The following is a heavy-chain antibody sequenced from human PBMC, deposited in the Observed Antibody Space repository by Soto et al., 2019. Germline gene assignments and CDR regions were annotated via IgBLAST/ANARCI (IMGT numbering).Heavy chain of an antibody. CDR1: GFTFSSYA. CDR2: ISGSGGST. Sequence: GGSLRLSCAASGFTFSSYAMSWVRQAPGKGLEWVSAISGSGGSTYYADSVKGRFTISRDNSKNTLYLQMNSLRAEDTAVHYCAKDSLSSGYYSGPDYWGQGTLVTVSS. D-gene: IGHD3-22*01. CDR3: AKDSLSSGYYSGPDY. V-gene: IGHV3-23*01. J-gene: IGHJ4*02.